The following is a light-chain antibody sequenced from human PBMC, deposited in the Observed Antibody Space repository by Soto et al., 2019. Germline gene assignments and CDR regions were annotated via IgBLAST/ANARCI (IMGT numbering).Light chain of an antibody. J-gene: IGKJ4*01. CDR2: DAS. CDR1: QSVNSY. V-gene: IGKV3-11*01. CDR3: QQCNSWPLT. Sequence: EIVLTQSPATLSLSPEERATLYCRASQSVNSYLAWYQQKPGQAPRLLIYDASNRATGIPARISGSGSGTDFTLTISSLEPEDFAVYYCQQCNSWPLTFGGGTKVDIK.